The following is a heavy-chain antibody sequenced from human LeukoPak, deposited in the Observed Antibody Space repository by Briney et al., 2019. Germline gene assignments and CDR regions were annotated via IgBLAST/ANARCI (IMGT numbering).Heavy chain of an antibody. V-gene: IGHV3-33*01. D-gene: IGHD3-22*01. Sequence: PGRSLRLSCAASGFTFSSYGMHWVRQAPGKGLEWVAVIWYDGSNKYYADSVKGRFTISRDNAKNSLYLQMNSLRAEDTAVYYCARSDDSRDAFDIWGQGTMVTVSS. J-gene: IGHJ3*02. CDR2: IWYDGSNK. CDR1: GFTFSSYG. CDR3: ARSDDSRDAFDI.